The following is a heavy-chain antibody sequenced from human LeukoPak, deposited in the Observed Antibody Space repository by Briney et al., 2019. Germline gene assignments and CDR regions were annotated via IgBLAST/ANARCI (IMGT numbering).Heavy chain of an antibody. CDR1: GFSFDDYT. CDR2: IFRDSSKV. CDR3: ARVQFSRMSKGAFDL. D-gene: IGHD2-2*01. V-gene: IGHV3-9*03. Sequence: GGSLRLSCSASGFSFDDYTMHWVRQAPGMGLEWVSSIFRDSSKVAYADSVKGRFTISRDNAKNSLYLQMNSLRDEDMALYYCARVQFSRMSKGAFDLWGQGTMVIVSS. J-gene: IGHJ3*01.